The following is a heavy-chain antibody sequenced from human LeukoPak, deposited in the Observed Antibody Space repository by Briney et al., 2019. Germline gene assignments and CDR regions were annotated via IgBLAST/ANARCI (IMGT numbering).Heavy chain of an antibody. CDR1: GCTFTSYD. J-gene: IGHJ4*02. CDR2: MNPNGGNT. Sequence: ASVKVSCKASGCTFTSYDINWVRQATGQGLEWMGWMNPNGGNTGYAQKFQGRVTMTRNTSISTAYMELSSLRSEDTAVYYCARGRLWCSGGSCYLYWGQGTLVTVSS. D-gene: IGHD2-15*01. CDR3: ARGRLWCSGGSCYLY. V-gene: IGHV1-8*01.